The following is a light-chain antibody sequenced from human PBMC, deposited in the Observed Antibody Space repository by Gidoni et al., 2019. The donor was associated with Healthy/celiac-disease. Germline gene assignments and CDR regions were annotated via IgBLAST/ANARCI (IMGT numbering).Light chain of an antibody. V-gene: IGKV3-15*01. CDR1: QSVSSN. Sequence: EIVMTQPPATLSVSPGERATLSCRASQSVSSNLAWYQQKPGQAPRHLIYGASTRATGIPARFSGSGSGTEFTLTISSLQSEDFAVYYCQQYNNWPSITFGQGTRLEIK. CDR2: GAS. CDR3: QQYNNWPSIT. J-gene: IGKJ5*01.